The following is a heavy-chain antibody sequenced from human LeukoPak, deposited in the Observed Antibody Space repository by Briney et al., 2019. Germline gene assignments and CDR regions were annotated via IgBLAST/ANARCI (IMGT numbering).Heavy chain of an antibody. CDR1: GGSLSGYY. D-gene: IGHD3-10*01. CDR3: AGGHRLRITMVRGVIFWFDP. J-gene: IGHJ5*02. Sequence: SETLSLTCAVYGGSLSGYYWSWIRQPPGKGLEWIGEINHSGSTNYNPSLKSRVTISVDTSKNQFSLKLSSVTAADTAVYYCAGGHRLRITMVRGVIFWFDPWGQGTLVTVSS. V-gene: IGHV4-34*01. CDR2: INHSGST.